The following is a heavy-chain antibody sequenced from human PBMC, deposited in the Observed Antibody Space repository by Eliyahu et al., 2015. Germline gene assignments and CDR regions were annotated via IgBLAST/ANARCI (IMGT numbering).Heavy chain of an antibody. Sequence: QVQLQESGPGLVKPSGTLSLTCAVSGGSIXXXNWXXWVRQPPGKGLEWIGEIYHSGSTNYNPSLKSRVTISVDKSKNQFSLKLSSVTAADTAVYYCARQGTYGVNDLYYYYYYMDVWGKGTTVTVSS. CDR2: IYHSGST. D-gene: IGHD4-17*01. CDR3: ARQGTYGVNDLYYYYYYMDV. CDR1: GGSIXXXNW. V-gene: IGHV4-4*02. J-gene: IGHJ6*03.